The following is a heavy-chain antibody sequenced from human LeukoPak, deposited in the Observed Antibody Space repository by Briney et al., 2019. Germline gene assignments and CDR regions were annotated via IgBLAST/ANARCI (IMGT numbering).Heavy chain of an antibody. CDR3: ARGYCPRILTGPYMDV. Sequence: SETLSLTCTVSGGSISSYYWSWTRQPPGKGLEWIGYIYYSGSTNYNPSLKSRVTISVDTSKNQFSLKLSSVTAADTAVYYCARGYCPRILTGPYMDVWGKGTTVTVSS. V-gene: IGHV4-59*12. CDR2: IYYSGST. CDR1: GGSISSYY. J-gene: IGHJ6*03. D-gene: IGHD3-9*01.